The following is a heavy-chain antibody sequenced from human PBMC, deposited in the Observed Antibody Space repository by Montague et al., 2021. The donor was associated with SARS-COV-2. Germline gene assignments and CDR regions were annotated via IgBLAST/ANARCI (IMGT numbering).Heavy chain of an antibody. Sequence: SETLSLTCTVSGGSISSSSYYWGWIRQPPGKGLEWIGSINYSGSTYYNLSLKSRVTISVDTSKNQFSLKLSSVTAADTAVYYCARFPTSYYYDSKAAPATPDAFDIWGQGTMVTVSS. D-gene: IGHD3-22*01. CDR1: GGSISSSSYY. J-gene: IGHJ3*02. CDR2: INYSGST. V-gene: IGHV4-39*01. CDR3: ARFPTSYYYDSKAAPATPDAFDI.